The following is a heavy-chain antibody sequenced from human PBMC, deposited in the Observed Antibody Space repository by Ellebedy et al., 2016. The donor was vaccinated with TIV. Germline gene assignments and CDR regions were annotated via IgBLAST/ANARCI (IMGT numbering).Heavy chain of an antibody. V-gene: IGHV4-34*01. J-gene: IGHJ5*02. Sequence: SETLSLTXAVYGGSFSGYYWSWIRQPPGKGLEWIGEINHSGSTNYNPSLKSRVTISVDTSKNQFSLKLSSVTAADTAVYYCARNDNWFDPWGQGTLVTVSS. CDR1: GGSFSGYY. CDR3: ARNDNWFDP. CDR2: INHSGST.